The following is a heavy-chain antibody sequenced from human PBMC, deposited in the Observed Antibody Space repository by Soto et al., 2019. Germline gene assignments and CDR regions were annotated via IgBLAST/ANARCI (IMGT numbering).Heavy chain of an antibody. CDR3: ARAPGEYQLLHPDY. D-gene: IGHD2-2*01. V-gene: IGHV1-18*01. J-gene: IGHJ4*02. Sequence: QVQLVQSGAEVKKPGASVKVSCKASGYTFTSYGISWVRQAPGQGLEWMGWISAYNGNTNYAQKLQGRVTMTTDTPRTTAYRERRGRRSDDTAVYYWARAPGEYQLLHPDYGGQGPLVTLPS. CDR1: GYTFTSYG. CDR2: ISAYNGNT.